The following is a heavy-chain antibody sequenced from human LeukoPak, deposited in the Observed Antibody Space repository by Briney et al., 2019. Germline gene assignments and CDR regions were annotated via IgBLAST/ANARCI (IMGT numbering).Heavy chain of an antibody. V-gene: IGHV3-7*01. D-gene: IGHD6-13*01. CDR2: IKHDGSED. J-gene: IGHJ4*02. CDR3: AKDHGSSDWYYFDY. CDR1: GFTFSNYW. Sequence: GGSLRLSCAASGFTFSNYWMTWVRQAPGKGLEWVANIKHDGSEDYYLDSVKGRFTISSDNAKSSMWLQMNSLRADDTAVYYCAKDHGSSDWYYFDYWGQGTLVTVSS.